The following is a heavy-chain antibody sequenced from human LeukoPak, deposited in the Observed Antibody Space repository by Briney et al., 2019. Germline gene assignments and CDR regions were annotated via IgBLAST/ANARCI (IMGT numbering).Heavy chain of an antibody. CDR2: IYYSGST. CDR1: GGSISSYY. Sequence: SETLSLTCTVSGGSISSYYWSWIRQPPGKGLEWIGYIYYSGSTNYNPSLKSRVTISVDTSKNQFSLKLSSVTAVDTAVYYCARHTSGHDFDWLLYWFAFDIWGQGTMVTVSS. J-gene: IGHJ3*02. CDR3: ARHTSGHDFDWLLYWFAFDI. D-gene: IGHD3-9*01. V-gene: IGHV4-59*08.